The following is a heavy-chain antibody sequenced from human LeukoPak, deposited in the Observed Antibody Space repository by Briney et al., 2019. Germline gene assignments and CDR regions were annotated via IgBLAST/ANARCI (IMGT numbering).Heavy chain of an antibody. Sequence: SETLSLTCTVSGGSISSSSYYWGWIRQPPGKGLEWIGSIYYSGSTYYNPSLKSRVTISVDTSKNQFSLKLSSVTAADTAVYYCALSQIMLRNEGDASDIWGQGTMVTVSS. CDR1: GGSISSSSYY. D-gene: IGHD1-14*01. J-gene: IGHJ3*02. V-gene: IGHV4-39*01. CDR3: ALSQIMLRNEGDASDI. CDR2: IYYSGST.